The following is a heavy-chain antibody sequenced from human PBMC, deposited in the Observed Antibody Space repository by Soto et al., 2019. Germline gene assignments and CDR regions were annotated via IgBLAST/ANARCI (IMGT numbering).Heavy chain of an antibody. Sequence: QVQLLESGGCVVQPGRSLRLSCAAYGFTFSSYGMHWVRQSPGKGLEWVAVIWYDGSNKYYADSVKGRFTISRDNSKNTMYLQMNILRAEATAVYYCAHGRGSYFDYWGQGTLVTVSS. J-gene: IGHJ4*02. CDR1: GFTFSSYG. V-gene: IGHV3-30*19. CDR2: IWYDGSNK. CDR3: AHGRGSYFDY. D-gene: IGHD1-26*01.